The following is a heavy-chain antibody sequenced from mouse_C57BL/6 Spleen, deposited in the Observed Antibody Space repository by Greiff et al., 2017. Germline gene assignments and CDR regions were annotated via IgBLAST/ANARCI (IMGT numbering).Heavy chain of an antibody. CDR1: GYAFTNYL. D-gene: IGHD1-1*01. Sequence: VQLQQSGAELVRPGTSVKVSCKASGYAFTNYLIEWVKQRPGQGLEWIGVINPGSGGTNYNEKFKGKATLTADKSSSTAYMQLSSLTSEDSAVYFCARGVTTVDFDDWGQGTTLTVSS. J-gene: IGHJ2*01. CDR3: ARGVTTVDFDD. CDR2: INPGSGGT. V-gene: IGHV1-54*01.